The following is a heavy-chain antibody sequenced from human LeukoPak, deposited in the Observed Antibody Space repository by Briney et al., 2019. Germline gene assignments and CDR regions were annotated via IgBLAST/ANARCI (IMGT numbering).Heavy chain of an antibody. CDR3: ARARRIRYCSGGSCYEDGSYYFDY. D-gene: IGHD2-15*01. J-gene: IGHJ4*02. CDR2: INHSGGT. CDR1: GGSFSGYY. V-gene: IGHV4-34*01. Sequence: SETLSLTCAVYGGSFSGYYWSWIRQPPGKGLEWIGEINHSGGTNYNPSLKSRVTISVDTSKNQFSLKLSSVTAADTAVYYCARARRIRYCSGGSCYEDGSYYFDYWGQGTLVTVSS.